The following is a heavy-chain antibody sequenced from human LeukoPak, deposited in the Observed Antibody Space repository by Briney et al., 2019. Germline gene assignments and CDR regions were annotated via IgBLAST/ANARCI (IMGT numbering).Heavy chain of an antibody. J-gene: IGHJ4*02. Sequence: PGVSLRLSCAASGFTFGDHIMNWVRQLPGKRLEWVAYVSGSGSTVYYADSVKGRFTVSRDNGKSSLYLQMNSLRVEDTALYYCVRQFASWGQGTLVTVSS. CDR1: GFTFGDHI. V-gene: IGHV3-48*01. CDR2: VSGSGSTV. CDR3: VRQFAS.